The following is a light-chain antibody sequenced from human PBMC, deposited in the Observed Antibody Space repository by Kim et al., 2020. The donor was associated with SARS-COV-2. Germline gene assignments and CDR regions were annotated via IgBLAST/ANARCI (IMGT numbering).Light chain of an antibody. V-gene: IGLV1-47*01. Sequence: ELTQPPSASGTPGQRVTISCSGSSSNIERNYVYWYQQVPGTAPKLLIYNNNQRPSGVPDRFSGSKSGTSASLAISGLRSEDEGDYYCAVWDDSLNGKVFGGGTQLTVL. CDR2: NNN. CDR3: AVWDDSLNGKV. J-gene: IGLJ3*02. CDR1: SSNIERNY.